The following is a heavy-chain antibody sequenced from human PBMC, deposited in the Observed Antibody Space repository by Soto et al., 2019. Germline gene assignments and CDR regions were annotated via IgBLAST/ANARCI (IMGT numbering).Heavy chain of an antibody. V-gene: IGHV3-30*18. CDR3: AKGGRQWLVTSDFNY. CDR1: GFTFSDYA. J-gene: IGHJ4*02. Sequence: VQLVESGGGMVQPGRSLRLSCAASGFTFSDYAMHWVRQAPGKGLEWVAVVSHDGRNTHYADSVKGRFTISRDSSKNTVSLEMTRLRAEDTAVYYCAKGGRQWLVTSDFNYWGQGALVTVSS. D-gene: IGHD6-19*01. CDR2: VSHDGRNT.